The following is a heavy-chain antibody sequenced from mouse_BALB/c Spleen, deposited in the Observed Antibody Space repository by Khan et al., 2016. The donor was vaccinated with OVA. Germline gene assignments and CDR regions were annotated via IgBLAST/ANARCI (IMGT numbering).Heavy chain of an antibody. CDR3: ARGGGTAPCAY. V-gene: IGHV5-15*02. D-gene: IGHD1-2*01. CDR2: ISALAYTI. CDR1: GFTFSDYG. Sequence: EVELVESGGGLVQPGGSRKLSCAASGFTFSDYGMAWVRQAPGKGPEWVAFISALAYTIYSADTLTGRFTLSRENAKNTLYLEMGSLRSEDTASYYCARGGGTAPCAYWCLGTLVTVSA. J-gene: IGHJ3*01.